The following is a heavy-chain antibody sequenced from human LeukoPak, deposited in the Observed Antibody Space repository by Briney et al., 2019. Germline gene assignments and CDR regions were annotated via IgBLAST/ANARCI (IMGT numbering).Heavy chain of an antibody. Sequence: PSETLSLTCTVSGGSSNSYYWSWIRQPPGRGLEWIGSIHYSGSTSSNPSLRSRVTISVDKSKNQFSLKLSSVTAADTAVYYCARRVHSSSWSSYFDYWGQETLVTVSS. CDR1: GGSSNSYY. V-gene: IGHV4-59*01. J-gene: IGHJ4*02. D-gene: IGHD6-13*01. CDR2: IHYSGST. CDR3: ARRVHSSSWSSYFDY.